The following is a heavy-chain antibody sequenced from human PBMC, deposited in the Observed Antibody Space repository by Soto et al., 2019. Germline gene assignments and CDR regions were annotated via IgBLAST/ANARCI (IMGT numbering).Heavy chain of an antibody. CDR3: TTEAYDDSGSLAFDI. Sequence: SETLSLTCTVSGGSITNYYYSWIRQPPGKGLEWIGYIFHTGTTSYNPSLKSRVTLSVDTSQSQFSLKLNSVTAADTAVYYCTTEAYDDSGSLAFDIWGPGTLVTVSS. J-gene: IGHJ3*02. D-gene: IGHD3-22*01. CDR2: IFHTGTT. V-gene: IGHV4-59*08. CDR1: GGSITNYY.